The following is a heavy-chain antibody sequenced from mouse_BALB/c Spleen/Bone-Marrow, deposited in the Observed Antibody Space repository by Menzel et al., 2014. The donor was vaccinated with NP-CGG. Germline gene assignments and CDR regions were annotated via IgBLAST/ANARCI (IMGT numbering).Heavy chain of an antibody. CDR1: GFTFSSFG. V-gene: IGHV5-17*02. CDR3: TRGGNWDDFDY. CDR2: ISSGSSTI. D-gene: IGHD4-1*01. Sequence: VQLQQSGGGLVQPGGSRKLSCAASGFTFSSFGMHWVRQTPEKGLEWVAYISSGSSTIYYADTVKGRFTISRDNPKNTLFLQVTSLRSEDTAMYYCTRGGNWDDFDYWGQGTTLTVPS. J-gene: IGHJ2*01.